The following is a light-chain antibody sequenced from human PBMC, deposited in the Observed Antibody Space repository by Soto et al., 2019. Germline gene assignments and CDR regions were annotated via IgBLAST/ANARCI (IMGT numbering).Light chain of an antibody. V-gene: IGLV2-14*01. CDR2: EVS. J-gene: IGLJ3*02. Sequence: QSALTQPASVSGSPGQSITISCSGATSDIGTYNYVSWYQHHPGKVPKVIIYEVSNRPSGVSNRFSGSKSGNTASLTISGLQAEDGANYYCSSYTSSATLVFGGGTK. CDR1: TSDIGTYNY. CDR3: SSYTSSATLV.